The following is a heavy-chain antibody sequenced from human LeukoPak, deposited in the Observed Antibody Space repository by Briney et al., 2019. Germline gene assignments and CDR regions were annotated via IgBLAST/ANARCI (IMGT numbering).Heavy chain of an antibody. CDR2: IYYSGST. J-gene: IGHJ4*02. CDR3: ARALGEQWQDYYFDY. V-gene: IGHV4-59*01. D-gene: IGHD6-19*01. CDR1: GGSISSYY. Sequence: SETLSLTCTVSGGSISSYYWSWIRQPPGKGLEWIGYIYYSGSTNYNPSLKSRVTRSVDTSKNQFSLKLSSVTAADTAVYYCARALGEQWQDYYFDYWGQGTLVTVSS.